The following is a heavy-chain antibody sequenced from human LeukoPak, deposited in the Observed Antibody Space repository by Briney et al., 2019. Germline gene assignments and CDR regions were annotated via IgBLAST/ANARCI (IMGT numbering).Heavy chain of an antibody. J-gene: IGHJ4*02. CDR1: GFTFSSYA. V-gene: IGHV3-23*01. Sequence: PGGSLRLSCAASGFTFSSYAMSWVRQAPGKGLEWVSTISGSGGSTYYADSVKGRFTISRDNSKNTLYLQMNSLRAEDTAVYYCAKDGSYYQNFFDYWGQGTLVTVSS. D-gene: IGHD1-26*01. CDR3: AKDGSYYQNFFDY. CDR2: ISGSGGST.